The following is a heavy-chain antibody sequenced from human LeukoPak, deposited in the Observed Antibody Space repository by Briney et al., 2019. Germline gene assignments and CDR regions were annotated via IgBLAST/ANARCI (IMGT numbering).Heavy chain of an antibody. D-gene: IGHD2-2*01. V-gene: IGHV3-21*01. CDR3: ARRYCSSTTCGTFDV. CDR1: GFTSSTYS. Sequence: GGSLRLSCAASGFTSSTYSMNWVRQAPGEGLEWVSSISSSSAYMYYSDSVKGRFTISRDNAKNSLHLQMDSLRADDTAVYYCARRYCSSTTCGTFDVWGRGTMVTVSS. J-gene: IGHJ3*01. CDR2: ISSSSAYM.